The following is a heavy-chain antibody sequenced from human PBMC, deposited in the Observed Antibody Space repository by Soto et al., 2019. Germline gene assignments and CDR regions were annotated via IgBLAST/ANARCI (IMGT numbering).Heavy chain of an antibody. CDR3: ARGGTPIDS. J-gene: IGHJ4*02. V-gene: IGHV1-18*01. CDR2: ISAYNGNT. Sequence: QVQLVQSGAEVKKPGASVKVSCKTSGYTFTNFGLSWVRQAPGQGLEWMGWISAYNGNTNYAQNFQGRVTMTTDTPPSQAYMGRRGLRSDDTAVYYCARGGTPIDSWGQGTLVTVSS. D-gene: IGHD3-16*01. CDR1: GYTFTNFG.